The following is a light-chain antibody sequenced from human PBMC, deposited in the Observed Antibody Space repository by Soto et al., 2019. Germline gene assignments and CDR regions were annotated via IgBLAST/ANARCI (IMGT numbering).Light chain of an antibody. CDR3: QQRSVWPPLT. Sequence: EIVMTQSPVTLSVSPGERATLSCRASQSARTNLAWYQHKPGQSPRLLIYDAFNRAPGIPARFSGSGSGTDFTLTISSLEPEDIAVYYCQQRSVWPPLTFGGGTKVDIK. CDR1: QSARTN. J-gene: IGKJ4*01. CDR2: DAF. V-gene: IGKV3-11*01.